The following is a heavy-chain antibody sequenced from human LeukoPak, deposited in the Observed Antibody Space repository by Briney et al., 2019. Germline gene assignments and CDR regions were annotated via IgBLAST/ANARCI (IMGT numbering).Heavy chain of an antibody. CDR2: IYYSGST. Sequence: KPSETLSLTCTVSGGSISSSSYYWGWIRQPPGKGLEWIGSIYYSGSTYYNPSLKSRVTISVDTSKNQFSLKLSSVTAADTAVYYCAKGAARYYYYYMDVWGKGTTVTVSS. CDR1: GGSISSSSYY. D-gene: IGHD6-6*01. V-gene: IGHV4-39*01. J-gene: IGHJ6*03. CDR3: AKGAARYYYYYMDV.